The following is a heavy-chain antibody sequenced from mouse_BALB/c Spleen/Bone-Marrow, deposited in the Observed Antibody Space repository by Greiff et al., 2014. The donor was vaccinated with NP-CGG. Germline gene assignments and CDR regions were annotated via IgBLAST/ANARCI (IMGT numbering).Heavy chain of an antibody. V-gene: IGHV1-39*01. Sequence: VQLQQSGSELEKPGASVKISCKASGYSFTGYNMNWVKQSKGKSLEWIGNIDPYYGTTSYNQKFKGKATLTVDKSSSTAYMQLKSLTSEVSAVYYCARGGIRYAMDYWGQGTSVTVSS. CDR1: GYSFTGYN. CDR3: ARGGIRYAMDY. J-gene: IGHJ4*01. CDR2: IDPYYGTT.